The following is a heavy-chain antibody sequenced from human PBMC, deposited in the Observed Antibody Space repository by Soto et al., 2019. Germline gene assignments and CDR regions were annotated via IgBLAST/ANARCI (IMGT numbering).Heavy chain of an antibody. CDR2: IYTSGST. D-gene: IGHD3-22*01. V-gene: IGHV4-4*07. Sequence: SETLSLTCTVSGGSISSYYWSWIRQPAGKGLEWIGRIYTSGSTNYNPSLKSRVTMSVDTSKNQFSLKLSSVTAADTAVYYCARDGDSSGSPGAIDIWGQGTMVTVSS. J-gene: IGHJ3*02. CDR1: GGSISSYY. CDR3: ARDGDSSGSPGAIDI.